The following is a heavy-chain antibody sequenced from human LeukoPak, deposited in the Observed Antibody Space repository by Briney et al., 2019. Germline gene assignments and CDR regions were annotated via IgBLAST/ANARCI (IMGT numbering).Heavy chain of an antibody. J-gene: IGHJ6*02. CDR3: AKVLGNYYYGMDV. Sequence: GGSLRLSCAASGFTFDDYAMHWVRQAPGKGLEWVSGISWNSGSIGYADSVKGRFTISRDNAKNSLYLQMNSLRAEDTALYYCAKVLGNYYYGMDVWGRGTTVTVSS. V-gene: IGHV3-9*01. D-gene: IGHD2-15*01. CDR1: GFTFDDYA. CDR2: ISWNSGSI.